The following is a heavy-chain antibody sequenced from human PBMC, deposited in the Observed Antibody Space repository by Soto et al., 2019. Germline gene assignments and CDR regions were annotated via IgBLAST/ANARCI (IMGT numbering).Heavy chain of an antibody. D-gene: IGHD3-10*01. CDR3: ARRGSYYYYYMDV. Sequence: SETLSLTCTVSGGSISSYYWSWIRQPPGKGLEWIGYIYYSGSTNYNPSLKSRVTISVDTSMNQFSLKLSSVTAADTAVYYCARRGSYYYYYMDVWGKGTTVTVSS. CDR2: IYYSGST. CDR1: GGSISSYY. V-gene: IGHV4-59*08. J-gene: IGHJ6*03.